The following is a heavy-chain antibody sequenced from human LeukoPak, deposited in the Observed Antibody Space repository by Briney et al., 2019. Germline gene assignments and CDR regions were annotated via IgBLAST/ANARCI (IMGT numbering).Heavy chain of an antibody. D-gene: IGHD3-10*01. Sequence: GGSLRLSCAASGFTFSSYSMNWVRRAPGKGLEWVSYISSSSSTIYYADSVKGRFAISRDNAKNSLYLQMNSLRAEDTAVYYCARGFAGDAFDIWGQGTMVTVSS. V-gene: IGHV3-48*01. CDR3: ARGFAGDAFDI. CDR1: GFTFSSYS. CDR2: ISSSSSTI. J-gene: IGHJ3*02.